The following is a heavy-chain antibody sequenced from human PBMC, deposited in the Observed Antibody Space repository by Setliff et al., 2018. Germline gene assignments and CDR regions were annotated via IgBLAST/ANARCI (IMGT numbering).Heavy chain of an antibody. Sequence: GGSLRLSCAASGFTFDDYAMHWVRQAPGKGLEWVSGISWNSGSIGYADSVKGRFTISRDNSKNTLYLQMNSLRAEDTAVYYCAKDRGVVPAAILPYNWFDPWGQGTLVTVSS. V-gene: IGHV3-9*01. D-gene: IGHD2-2*01. CDR3: AKDRGVVPAAILPYNWFDP. CDR1: GFTFDDYA. CDR2: ISWNSGSI. J-gene: IGHJ5*02.